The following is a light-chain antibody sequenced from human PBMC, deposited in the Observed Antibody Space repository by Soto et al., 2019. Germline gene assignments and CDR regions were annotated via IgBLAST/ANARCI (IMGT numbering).Light chain of an antibody. CDR2: MVS. CDR1: SSDVGNYNY. V-gene: IGLV2-14*01. CDR3: TSPTPGSLYV. J-gene: IGLJ1*01. Sequence: QSVQNVPASVSGSPGQSITISGTGTSSDVGNYNYVSWYQQYPGRVPKLLIYMVSNRASGVSNRFSGSKSGNTASLTISGLQAEDEADYFCTSPTPGSLYVFGPGTKVTVL.